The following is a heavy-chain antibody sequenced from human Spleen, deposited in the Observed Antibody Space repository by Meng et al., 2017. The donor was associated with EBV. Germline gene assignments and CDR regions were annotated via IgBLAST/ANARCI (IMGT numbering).Heavy chain of an antibody. J-gene: IGHJ4*02. Sequence: LQRVEVGGGLGKPGGSLRLSCADSGFTFSSYAMNWVRQAPGKGLEWVSVISGSGTLEYADSVKGRFTISRDNSRNTLYLQMNSLRADDTAVYYCARDVVDYFDYWGQGTLVTVPS. CDR1: GFTFSSYA. CDR2: ISGSGTL. CDR3: ARDVVDYFDY. V-gene: IGHV3-23*04.